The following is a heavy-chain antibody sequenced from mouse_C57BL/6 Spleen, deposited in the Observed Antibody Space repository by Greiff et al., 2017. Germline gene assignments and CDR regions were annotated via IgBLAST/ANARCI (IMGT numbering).Heavy chain of an antibody. V-gene: IGHV1-52*01. CDR2: IDPSDSET. D-gene: IGHD4-1*01. CDR3: ARMGLLYCFDY. Sequence: QVQLQQPGAELVRPGSSVKLSCKASGYTFTSYWMHWVKQRPIQGLEWIGNIDPSDSETHYNQKFKDKATLTVDKSSSTAYMQLSSLTSEDSAVYYCARMGLLYCFDYWGQGTTLTVSS. J-gene: IGHJ2*01. CDR1: GYTFTSYW.